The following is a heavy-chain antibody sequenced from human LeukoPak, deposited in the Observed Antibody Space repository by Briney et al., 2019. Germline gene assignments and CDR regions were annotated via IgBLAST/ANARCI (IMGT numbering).Heavy chain of an antibody. J-gene: IGHJ4*02. V-gene: IGHV4-39*01. CDR3: AHHLVGSDYFDY. CDR2: IYYSGST. Sequence: SETLSLTCTVSDGSISSSNYYWGWIRQPPGKGLEWIGSIYYSGSTFYSPSLKSRVTISVDTSKNQFSLNLSSVTAADTAVYYCAHHLVGSDYFDYWGQGTLVTVSS. CDR1: DGSISSSNYY.